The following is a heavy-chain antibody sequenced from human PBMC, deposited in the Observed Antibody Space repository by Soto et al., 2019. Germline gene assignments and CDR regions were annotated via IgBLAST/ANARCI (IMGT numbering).Heavy chain of an antibody. CDR3: AKDLVSGWYNWFDP. Sequence: GGSLRLSCAASGFTFSSYGMHWVRQAPGKGLEWVAVISYDGSNKYYADSVKGRFTISRDNSKNTLYLQMNSLRAEDTAVYYCAKDLVSGWYNWFDPWGQGTLVTVSS. V-gene: IGHV3-30*18. CDR2: ISYDGSNK. J-gene: IGHJ5*02. D-gene: IGHD6-19*01. CDR1: GFTFSSYG.